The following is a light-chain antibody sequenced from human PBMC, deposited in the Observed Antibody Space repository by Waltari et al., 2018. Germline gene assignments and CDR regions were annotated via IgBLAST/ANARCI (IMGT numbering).Light chain of an antibody. CDR1: HNISSS. CDR3: QQSRNIPYT. V-gene: IGKV1-39*01. J-gene: IGKJ2*01. CDR2: DAT. Sequence: DIQMTQSPSSLSASVGDRVTITCRTSHNISSSFNWYQQKPGKAPKVLIYDATTLQSGVPSRFSGSGSGTDFTLTIGSLQPEDFATYYCQQSRNIPYTFGQGTKLDIK.